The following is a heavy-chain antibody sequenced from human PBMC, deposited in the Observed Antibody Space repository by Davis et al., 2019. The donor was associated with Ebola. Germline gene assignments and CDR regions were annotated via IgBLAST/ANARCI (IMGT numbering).Heavy chain of an antibody. Sequence: PGGSLRLSCAASGFTFSSYAMSWVRQAPGKGLEWVSGIGGSGGSTYYADSVKGRFTISRDNSKNTVYLQMNSLSAEDTAVYYCVKGIGGWSDGMDYWGQGTLVTVSS. D-gene: IGHD2-15*01. CDR3: VKGIGGWSDGMDY. CDR1: GFTFSSYA. CDR2: IGGSGGST. J-gene: IGHJ4*02. V-gene: IGHV3-23*01.